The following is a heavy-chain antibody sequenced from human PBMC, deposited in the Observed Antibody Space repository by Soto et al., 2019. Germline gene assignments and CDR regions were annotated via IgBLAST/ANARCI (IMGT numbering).Heavy chain of an antibody. CDR1: GGSFSGYY. Sequence: PSETLSLTCAVYGGSFSGYYWSWIRQPPGKGLEWIGEINHRGSTNYNPSLKSRVTISVDTSKNQFSLKLTSVTAADTAVYYCARFGSGSYGSDYWGQGVLVTVSS. CDR2: INHRGST. D-gene: IGHD3-10*01. CDR3: ARFGSGSYGSDY. J-gene: IGHJ4*02. V-gene: IGHV4-34*01.